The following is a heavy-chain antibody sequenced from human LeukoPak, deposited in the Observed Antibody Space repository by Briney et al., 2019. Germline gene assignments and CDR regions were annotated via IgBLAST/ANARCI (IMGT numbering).Heavy chain of an antibody. D-gene: IGHD3-3*01. CDR3: AKRVRFLEWLLYTTSRALFDY. CDR1: GFTFSSYA. Sequence: AGGSLRLSCAASGFTFSSYAMSWVRQAPGKGLEWVSAISGSGGSTYYADSVKGRFTISRDNSKNTLYLQMNSLRAEDTAVYYCAKRVRFLEWLLYTTSRALFDYWGQGTLVTVSS. CDR2: ISGSGGST. V-gene: IGHV3-23*01. J-gene: IGHJ4*02.